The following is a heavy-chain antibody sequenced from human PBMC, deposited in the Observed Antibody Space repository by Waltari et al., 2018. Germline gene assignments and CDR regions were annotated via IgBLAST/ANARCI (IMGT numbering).Heavy chain of an antibody. CDR3: ARDPSGVDTAMAGLDY. V-gene: IGHV1-69*04. J-gene: IGHJ4*02. D-gene: IGHD5-18*01. CDR1: GGTISSHA. Sequence: QVQLVQSGAEVKKTGSSVKVSCTASGGTISSHATGRVPQAPGQGLEWMGRIIPILGIANYAQKFQGRVTITADKSTSTAYMELSSLRSEDTAVYYCARDPSGVDTAMAGLDYWGQGTLVTVSS. CDR2: IIPILGIA.